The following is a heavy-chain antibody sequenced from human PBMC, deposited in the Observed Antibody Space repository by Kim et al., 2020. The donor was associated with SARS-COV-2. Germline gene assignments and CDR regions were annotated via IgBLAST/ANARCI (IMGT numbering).Heavy chain of an antibody. Sequence: TYYNSSLESRLTISFDTAKNQFSLRLTSVTAADTAVYYCARMLLGSSLDSWGQGTLVTVSS. CDR2: T. J-gene: IGHJ1*01. V-gene: IGHV4-39*07. CDR3: ARMLLGSSLDS. D-gene: IGHD1-1*01.